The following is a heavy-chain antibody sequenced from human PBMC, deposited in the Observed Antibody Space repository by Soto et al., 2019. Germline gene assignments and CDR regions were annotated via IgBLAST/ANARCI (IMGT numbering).Heavy chain of an antibody. CDR1: GFTFSSDA. Sequence: GGSLILSCAASGFTFSSDAMSWVRQAPGKGLEWVSAISGSGDTTYYADSLKGRFTISRDNAKNAVYLQINSLRAEDTAVYYCAREWYGKFNWGQGAPVSVSS. CDR3: AREWYGKFN. CDR2: ISGSGDTT. D-gene: IGHD2-15*01. J-gene: IGHJ4*02. V-gene: IGHV3-23*01.